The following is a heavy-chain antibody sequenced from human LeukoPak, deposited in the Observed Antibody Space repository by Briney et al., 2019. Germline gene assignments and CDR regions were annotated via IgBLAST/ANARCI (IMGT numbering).Heavy chain of an antibody. CDR1: GFTFSNAW. J-gene: IGHJ1*01. V-gene: IGHV3-15*01. D-gene: IGHD1-26*01. CDR3: AKDHVGAPAEYFQH. Sequence: GGSLRLSCAASGFTFSNAWMDWVRQAPGKGLEWVGRIKSKYDGGSIDYAAPVKGRFTISREDSKNTLYLQMNSLKTEDTAVYYCAKDHVGAPAEYFQHWGQGTLVTVSS. CDR2: IKSKYDGGSI.